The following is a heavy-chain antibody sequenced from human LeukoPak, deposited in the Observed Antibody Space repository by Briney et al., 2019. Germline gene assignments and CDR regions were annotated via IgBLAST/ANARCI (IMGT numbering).Heavy chain of an antibody. CDR1: GFTFSDYY. Sequence: GGSLRLSCEASGFTFSDYYMSWIRQTPGKGLEWVSYISNTGNTIYDADSVKGRFTISRDNAKNSLYLQMNSLRAEDTALYYCARRLRRNYFDYWGQGTLVTVSS. V-gene: IGHV3-11*04. CDR2: ISNTGNTI. CDR3: ARRLRRNYFDY. J-gene: IGHJ4*02. D-gene: IGHD4-17*01.